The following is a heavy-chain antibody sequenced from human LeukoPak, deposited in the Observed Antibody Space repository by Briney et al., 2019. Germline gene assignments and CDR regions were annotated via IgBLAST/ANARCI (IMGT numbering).Heavy chain of an antibody. V-gene: IGHV1-46*01. CDR2: INPSGGST. CDR1: GYTFTSYY. Sequence: ASVKVSCKASGYTFTSYYMHWVRQAPGQGLEWMGIINPSGGSTSYAQKFQGRVTMTRDMSTSTVYMELSSLRSEDTAVYYCARYAAPIEYSIPRGHYYYYMDVWGKGTTVTVSS. J-gene: IGHJ6*03. D-gene: IGHD6-6*01. CDR3: ARYAAPIEYSIPRGHYYYYMDV.